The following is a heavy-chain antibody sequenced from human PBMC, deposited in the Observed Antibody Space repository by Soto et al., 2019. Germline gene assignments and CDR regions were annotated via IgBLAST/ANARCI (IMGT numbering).Heavy chain of an antibody. CDR3: ARGPYSGYNDAFDI. CDR1: GFTFSSYG. CDR2: ISYDGSNK. V-gene: IGHV3-30*03. J-gene: IGHJ3*02. D-gene: IGHD5-12*01. Sequence: PGGFLRLSCAASGFTFSSYGMHWVRQAPGKGLEWVAVISYDGSNKYYADSVKGRFTISRDNSKNTLYLQVNSLRAEDTAVYYCARGPYSGYNDAFDIWGQGTMVTVSS.